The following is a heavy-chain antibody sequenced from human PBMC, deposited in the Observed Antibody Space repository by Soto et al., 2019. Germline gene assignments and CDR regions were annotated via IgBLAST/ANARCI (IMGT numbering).Heavy chain of an antibody. CDR3: ARGETQLPHPYSGRPWFEP. J-gene: IGHJ5*02. CDR1: GDFFSTYG. Sequence: QVQLVQSGAEVKRPGSSVKVSCKTSGDFFSTYGISWVRQSPGQGLDWMGGINPIFGTADYSQKFQARVTITADESPSTAYMELSSVRSADTAVYYCARGETQLPHPYSGRPWFEPWGQGTLVTVSS. CDR2: INPIFGTA. D-gene: IGHD2-2*01. V-gene: IGHV1-69*01.